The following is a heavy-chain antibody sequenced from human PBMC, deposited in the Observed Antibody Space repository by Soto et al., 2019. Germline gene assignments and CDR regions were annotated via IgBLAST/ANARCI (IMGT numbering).Heavy chain of an antibody. J-gene: IGHJ6*02. V-gene: IGHV3-23*01. Sequence: GGSLRLSCVASGFTFSTYAMSWVRQAPGKGLESVAGIAASDGATYYADSVKGRFTISRDNSKNTLYLQMNSPRAEDTAVYYCAKHLHIVVRFSPLFSFYGLDVWGQGTTVTVSS. CDR2: IAASDGAT. CDR3: AKHLHIVVRFSPLFSFYGLDV. D-gene: IGHD2-2*01. CDR1: GFTFSTYA.